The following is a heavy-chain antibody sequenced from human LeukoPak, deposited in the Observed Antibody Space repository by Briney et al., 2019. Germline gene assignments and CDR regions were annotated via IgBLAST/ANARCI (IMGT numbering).Heavy chain of an antibody. J-gene: IGHJ3*02. Sequence: SETLSLTCSVSGGSITTHYWTWIRQSPGEGVEWIGYIYYSRSTNYNPSLKSRITISVDPSKNQFSLNLNSVTAADTALYYCARHRGTGYLDTFDIWDQGTMVTVSS. V-gene: IGHV4-59*08. CDR1: GGSITTHY. CDR3: ARHRGTGYLDTFDI. D-gene: IGHD1-1*01. CDR2: IYYSRST.